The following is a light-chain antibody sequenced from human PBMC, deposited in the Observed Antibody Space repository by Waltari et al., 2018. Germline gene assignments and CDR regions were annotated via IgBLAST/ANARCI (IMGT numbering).Light chain of an antibody. V-gene: IGKV4-1*01. CDR3: QQYYSIPLT. CDR1: QSVLYSSDNKNY. CDR2: WAS. Sequence: DIVMTQSPDSLAVSLGERATINCKSSQSVLYSSDNKNYLTWYQQKPGQPPKVLIYWASTRESGVPDRFSGSGSGTDFTLTISSLQAEDVAVYYCQQYYSIPLTFGGGTVVEIK. J-gene: IGKJ4*01.